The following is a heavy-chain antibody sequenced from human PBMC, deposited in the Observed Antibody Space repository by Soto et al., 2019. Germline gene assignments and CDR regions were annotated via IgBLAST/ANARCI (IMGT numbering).Heavy chain of an antibody. CDR2: ISSSGSTI. D-gene: IGHD2-8*01. V-gene: IGHV3-48*03. CDR1: GFTFSSYE. CDR3: ARDRYCTNGVCYGWYYYGMDV. J-gene: IGHJ6*02. Sequence: QPGGSLRLSCAASGFTFSSYEMNWVRQAPGKGLEWVSYISSSGSTIYYADSVKGRFTISRDNAKNSLYLQMNSLRAEDTAVYYCARDRYCTNGVCYGWYYYGMDVWGQGTTVTVSS.